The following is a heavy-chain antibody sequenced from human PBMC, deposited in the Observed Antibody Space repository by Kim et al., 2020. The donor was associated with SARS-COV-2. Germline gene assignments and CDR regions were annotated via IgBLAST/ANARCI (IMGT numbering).Heavy chain of an antibody. J-gene: IGHJ5*02. D-gene: IGHD2-2*01. V-gene: IGHV4-39*01. Sequence: SETLSPTCTVSGGSISSSSYYWGWIRQPPGKGLEWIGSIYYSGSTYYNPSLKSRVTISVDTSKNQFSLKLSSVTAADTAVYYCLAKGYCSSTSCYGGNWFDPWGKGTLVTVSS. CDR3: LAKGYCSSTSCYGGNWFDP. CDR2: IYYSGST. CDR1: GGSISSSSYY.